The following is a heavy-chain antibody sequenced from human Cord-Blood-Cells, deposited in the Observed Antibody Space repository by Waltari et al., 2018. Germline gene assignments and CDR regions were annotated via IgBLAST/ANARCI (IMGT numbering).Heavy chain of an antibody. CDR3: ASYGSGSYRSWFDP. CDR1: GGSFSGYC. V-gene: IGHV4-34*01. J-gene: IGHJ5*02. CDR2: INHRGST. D-gene: IGHD3-10*01. Sequence: QVQLQQWGAGLLKPSETLSLTCAVYGGSFSGYCWSWIRQPPGKGLEWIGEINHRGSTNYNPSLKSRVTISVDTSKNQFSLKLSSVTAADTAVYYCASYGSGSYRSWFDPWGQGTLVTVSS.